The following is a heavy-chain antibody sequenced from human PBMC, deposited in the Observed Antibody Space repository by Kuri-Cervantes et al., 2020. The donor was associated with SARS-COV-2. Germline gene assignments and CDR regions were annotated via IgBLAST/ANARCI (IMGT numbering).Heavy chain of an antibody. V-gene: IGHV3-20*04. CDR2: INWNGGST. Sequence: GGSLRLSCAASGFTFDDYGMSWVRQAPGKGLEWVSGINWNGGSTGYADSVKGRFTISRDNAKNSLYLQMNSLRAEDTALYYCARDTRRRSGSLPFDYWGQGTLVTVSS. CDR1: GFTFDDYG. J-gene: IGHJ4*02. D-gene: IGHD2-15*01. CDR3: ARDTRRRSGSLPFDY.